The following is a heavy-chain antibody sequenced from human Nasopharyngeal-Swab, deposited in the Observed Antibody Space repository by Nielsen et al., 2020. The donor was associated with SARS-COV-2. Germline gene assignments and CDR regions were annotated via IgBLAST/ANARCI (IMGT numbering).Heavy chain of an antibody. D-gene: IGHD3-16*01. V-gene: IGHV3-33*01. CDR2: ICSDSSNT. CDR3: ARNWHDFDG. CDR1: GFTLSTYA. J-gene: IGHJ4*02. Sequence: RGSLRLSCTTSGFTLSTYAMHWVRHAPGRGRGWVALICSDSSNTLSDDSVQGRLTISRDNSKNTLFLEMNSLRAEDTAMYFCARNWHDFDGWGQGTLVTVSS.